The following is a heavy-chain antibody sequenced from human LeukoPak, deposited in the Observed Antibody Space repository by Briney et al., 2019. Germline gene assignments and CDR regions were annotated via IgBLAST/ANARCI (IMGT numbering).Heavy chain of an antibody. CDR3: TTDYYYDSSGSYYTIDY. CDR2: FDPEDGET. V-gene: IGHV1-24*01. CDR1: GYTLTELS. J-gene: IGHJ4*02. D-gene: IGHD3-22*01. Sequence: ASVKVSCKVSGYTLTELSMHWVRQAPGKGLEWMGGFDPEDGETLYAQKFQGRVTMTKDTSTDTAYMELSSLRSEDTAVYYCTTDYYYDSSGSYYTIDYWGQGTLVTVSS.